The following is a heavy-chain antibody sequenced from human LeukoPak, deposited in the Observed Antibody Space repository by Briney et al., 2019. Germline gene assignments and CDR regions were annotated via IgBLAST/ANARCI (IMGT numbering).Heavy chain of an antibody. J-gene: IGHJ4*02. Sequence: GGSLRLSCAASGFTFSSYAMSWIRQAPGKGLEWVSSISNSGGRTFYTDSVKGRFTISRDNSKITLYLQMNSLRAEDTAVYYCAKSYNGYESKPDYWGQGTLVTVSS. V-gene: IGHV3-23*01. CDR2: ISNSGGRT. D-gene: IGHD5-12*01. CDR1: GFTFSSYA. CDR3: AKSYNGYESKPDY.